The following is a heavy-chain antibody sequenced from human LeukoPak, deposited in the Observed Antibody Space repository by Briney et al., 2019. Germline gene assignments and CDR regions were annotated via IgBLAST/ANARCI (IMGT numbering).Heavy chain of an antibody. CDR3: ARTGYCSSTSCYTPNIYYYYGMDV. V-gene: IGHV4-34*01. Sequence: SETLSLTCAVYGGSFSGYYWSWIRQPPGKGLEWIGEINHSGSTNYNPSLKSRVTISVDTSKNQFSLKLSSVTAADTAVYYCARTGYCSSTSCYTPNIYYYYGMDVWGQGTTVTVSS. D-gene: IGHD2-2*02. CDR1: GGSFSGYY. J-gene: IGHJ6*02. CDR2: INHSGST.